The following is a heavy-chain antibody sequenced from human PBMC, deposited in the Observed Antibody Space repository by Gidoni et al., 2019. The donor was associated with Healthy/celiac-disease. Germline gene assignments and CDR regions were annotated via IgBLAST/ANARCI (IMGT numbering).Heavy chain of an antibody. CDR2: IYYSGST. Sequence: QLQLQEAGPGLVKPSETLSHTCTVPGGPISSSSYYGGWIRQPPGKGLEWIGSIYYSGSTYYTPSLKSRVTISVDTSKNQFSLKLSSVTAADTAVYYCARKWLLTYYYGMDVWGQGTTVTVSS. D-gene: IGHD5-12*01. CDR1: GGPISSSSYY. CDR3: ARKWLLTYYYGMDV. J-gene: IGHJ6*02. V-gene: IGHV4-39*01.